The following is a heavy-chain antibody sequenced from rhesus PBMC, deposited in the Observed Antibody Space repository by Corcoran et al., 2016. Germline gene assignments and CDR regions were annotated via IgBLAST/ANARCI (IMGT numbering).Heavy chain of an antibody. D-gene: IGHD1-20*01. V-gene: IGHV4-160*01. J-gene: IGHJ4*01. CDR2: IYGSAGTT. CDR3: ARVSPYNWNNLVCDY. Sequence: QVQLQESGPGLVKPSETLSLTCAVSGGSIISKYLTWIRQPPGNGLGWIGRIYGSAGTTAHNPTLKSRVTISTDASTTRFSLKLSSVTAADTAVDYCARVSPYNWNNLVCDYWGQGVLVTVSS. CDR1: GGSIISKY.